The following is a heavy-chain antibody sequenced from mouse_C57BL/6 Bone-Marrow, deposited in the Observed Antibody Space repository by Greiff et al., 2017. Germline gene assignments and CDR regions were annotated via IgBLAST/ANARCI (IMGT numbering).Heavy chain of an antibody. Sequence: QVQLKQPGAELVRPGSSVKLSCKASGYTFTSYWMHWVKQRPIQGLEWIGNIYPSDSDTHYNQKFKDKATLTVATSSSTAYMQLRSLTSEDSAVYYCAYCSRRGYYFDDWGKGTTLTVSS. CDR3: AYCSRRGYYFDD. D-gene: IGHD1-1*01. CDR1: GYTFTSYW. J-gene: IGHJ2*01. V-gene: IGHV1-52*01. CDR2: IYPSDSDT.